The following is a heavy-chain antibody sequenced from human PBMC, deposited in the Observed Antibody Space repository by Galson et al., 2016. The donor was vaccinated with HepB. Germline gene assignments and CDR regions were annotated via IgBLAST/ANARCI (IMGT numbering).Heavy chain of an antibody. V-gene: IGHV4-59*02. CDR1: GVPVRTFY. Sequence: SETLSLTCTVSGVPVRTFYWSWVRHPPGKGLEWLGYISYSGTADYNPSPKSRVTISMDKSKNQVSLKLNSTTAADTAVYYCARNDVLQVFHGMDVWGPGTTVTVSS. CDR3: ARNDVLQVFHGMDV. CDR2: ISYSGTA. J-gene: IGHJ6*02. D-gene: IGHD4-11*01.